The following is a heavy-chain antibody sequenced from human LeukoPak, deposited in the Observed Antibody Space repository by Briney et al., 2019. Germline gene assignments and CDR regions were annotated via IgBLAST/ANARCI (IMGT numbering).Heavy chain of an antibody. CDR2: IKQDGSEK. Sequence: GGSLRLSCAASGFTFSTYWMSWVRQAPGRGLEWVANIKQDGSEKYYVDSVKGRFTISRDNAKNSLYLQMNSLRAEDTALYYCARYQGGGWDVWGQGTTVTVSS. D-gene: IGHD6-25*01. V-gene: IGHV3-7*01. CDR3: ARYQGGGWDV. J-gene: IGHJ6*02. CDR1: GFTFSTYW.